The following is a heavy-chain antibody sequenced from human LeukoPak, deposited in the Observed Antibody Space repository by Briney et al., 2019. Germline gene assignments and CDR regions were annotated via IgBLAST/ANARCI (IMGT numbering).Heavy chain of an antibody. CDR2: IRGSGGST. CDR1: GFTFSSYA. CDR3: AKGVSSGWNIDY. Sequence: GGSLRLSCAASGFTFSSYAMSWVRQAPGKGLEWVSAIRGSGGSTYYADSVKGRFTISRDNSKNTLYLQMNSLRAEDTAVYYCAKGVSSGWNIDYWGQGTLVTVSS. J-gene: IGHJ4*02. V-gene: IGHV3-23*01. D-gene: IGHD6-19*01.